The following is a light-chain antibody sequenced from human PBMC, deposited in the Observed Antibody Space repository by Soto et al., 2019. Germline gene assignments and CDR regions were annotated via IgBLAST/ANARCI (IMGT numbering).Light chain of an antibody. Sequence: EIGMTQSPATLSVSPGERVTLSCRASQGVGSTLAWYRQQPGQAPRLLIYDAYIRATGVPARFSGSGSGTEFTLTISSLQPDDFATYYCQHYKMYSPWTFGQGTKVDIK. V-gene: IGKV3-15*01. CDR2: DAY. CDR1: QGVGST. CDR3: QHYKMYSPWT. J-gene: IGKJ1*01.